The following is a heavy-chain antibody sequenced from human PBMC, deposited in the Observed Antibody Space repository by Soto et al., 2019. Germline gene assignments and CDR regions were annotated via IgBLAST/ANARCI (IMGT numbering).Heavy chain of an antibody. CDR2: VYYSGTT. J-gene: IGHJ2*01. CDR3: ARMSYFYDKWYFDL. CDR1: GASINNNDYY. V-gene: IGHV4-30-4*01. Sequence: QLQEPGPGLVKPSQTLSLTCTVSGASINNNDYYWSWIRQTPGKGLEWIGYVYYSGTTDYIPSLKSRLSMSIDKSQNQFTLKLNSVTAADTATYYCARMSYFYDKWYFDLWGRGTLVTVSS. D-gene: IGHD3-22*01.